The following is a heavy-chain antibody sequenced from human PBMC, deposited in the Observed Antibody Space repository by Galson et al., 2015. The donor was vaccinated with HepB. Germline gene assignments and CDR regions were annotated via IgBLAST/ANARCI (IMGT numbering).Heavy chain of an antibody. Sequence: LRLSCAASGFPFGSTAMTWVRQAPGKGLEWVSGISANGGSRFYAESVKGRFTIPRDNSKNTLPFQRNSLRAEDTAVYYCAKGYGLFDLWGQGTLVTVSS. CDR2: ISANGGSR. D-gene: IGHD4-17*01. V-gene: IGHV3-23*01. CDR1: GFPFGSTA. CDR3: AKGYGLFDL. J-gene: IGHJ5*02.